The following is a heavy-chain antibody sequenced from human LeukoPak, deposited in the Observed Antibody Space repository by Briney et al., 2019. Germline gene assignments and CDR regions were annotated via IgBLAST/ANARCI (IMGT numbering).Heavy chain of an antibody. CDR2: MYYSGSP. CDR3: ARPYYYDSRIDP. CDR1: GGSISSGDFY. J-gene: IGHJ5*02. Sequence: PSETLSLTCTVSGGSISSGDFYWSWIPQPPGKGLEWIGYMYYSGSPYYNPSLKSRVTISVDTSKNQFSLKLSSVTAADTAVYYCARPYYYDSRIDPWGQGTLVTVSS. V-gene: IGHV4-30-4*01. D-gene: IGHD3-22*01.